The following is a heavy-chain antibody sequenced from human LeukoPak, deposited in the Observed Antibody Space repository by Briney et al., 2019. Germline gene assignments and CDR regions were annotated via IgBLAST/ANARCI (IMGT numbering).Heavy chain of an antibody. CDR3: ARDSDTYDAFDI. V-gene: IGHV6-1*01. CDR1: GDSVSGNSAA. CDR2: TYYRSKWYD. J-gene: IGHJ3*02. Sequence: SQTLSLTCAISGDSVSGNSAAWNWIRQSPSRGLEWLGRTYYRSKWYDDYAVAVKSRITINPDTSKNQFSLQLNSVTPEDTAVYYCARDSDTYDAFDIWGQGTMVTVPS.